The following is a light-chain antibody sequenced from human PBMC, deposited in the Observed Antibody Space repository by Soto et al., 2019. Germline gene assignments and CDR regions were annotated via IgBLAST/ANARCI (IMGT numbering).Light chain of an antibody. J-gene: IGLJ1*01. V-gene: IGLV1-40*01. Sequence: QSVLTQPPSVSEAPGQRVTISCTGSSSNIGAGYEAHWYQQVPGTAPTLLIYENNNRPSGVPDRFSGSKSGTSASLAITGLQAEDEAESYCQSYDSSLSGYVFGTGTKLTVL. CDR1: SSNIGAGYE. CDR2: ENN. CDR3: QSYDSSLSGYV.